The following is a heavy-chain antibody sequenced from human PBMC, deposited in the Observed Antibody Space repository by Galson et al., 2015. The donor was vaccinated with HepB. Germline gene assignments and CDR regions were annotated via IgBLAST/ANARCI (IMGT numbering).Heavy chain of an antibody. D-gene: IGHD4-17*01. CDR1: GFTFSSYG. V-gene: IGHV3-30*18. J-gene: IGHJ6*02. CDR2: ISYDGSNK. CDR3: AKEAYGDYAGYYYGMDV. Sequence: LRLSCAASGFTFSSYGMHWVRQAPGQGLEWVAVISYDGSNKYYADSVKGRFTISRDNSKNTLYLQMNSLRAEDTAVYYCAKEAYGDYAGYYYGMDVWGQGTTVTVSS.